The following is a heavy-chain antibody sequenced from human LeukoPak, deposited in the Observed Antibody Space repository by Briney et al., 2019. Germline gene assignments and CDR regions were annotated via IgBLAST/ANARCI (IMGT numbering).Heavy chain of an antibody. J-gene: IGHJ4*02. D-gene: IGHD4-17*01. CDR2: IYYSGST. CDR1: GDFLSSGDYY. V-gene: IGHV4-39*01. CDR3: ARLCQVTTSAKFEY. Sequence: PSETLSLTCTVSGDFLSSGDYYWGWIRQSPGKGLTWIGSIYYSGSTLYNASFESRVTMSVDTSKNQFSLKLRSVTAADTAVYYCARLCQVTTSAKFEYWGQANLVTVSS.